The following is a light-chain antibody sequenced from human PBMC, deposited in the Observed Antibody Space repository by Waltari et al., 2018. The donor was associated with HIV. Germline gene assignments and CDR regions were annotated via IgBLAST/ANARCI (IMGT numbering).Light chain of an antibody. V-gene: IGKV3-15*01. CDR2: GAS. Sequence: EIVMTQSPANLSVSPGERASLSCRASQGVDNDLAWFQQKPGQPPRLLIFGASTRATGIPARFSGSGSGTDFTLTISGLQSEDFAVYYCQQYYNWPLWTFGQGTRVEIK. CDR1: QGVDND. J-gene: IGKJ1*01. CDR3: QQYYNWPLWT.